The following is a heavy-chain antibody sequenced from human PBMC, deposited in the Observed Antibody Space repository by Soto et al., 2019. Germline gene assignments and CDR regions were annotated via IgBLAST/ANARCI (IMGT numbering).Heavy chain of an antibody. V-gene: IGHV3-9*01. CDR1: GFTFDDYA. D-gene: IGHD3-10*01. Sequence: EVRLVESGGGLVQPGRSLRLSCAASGFTFDDYAMHWVRQAPGKGLEWVSGISWNSGSIGYADSVKGRFTISRDNAKNSLYLQMNSLRAEDTALYYCAKDMSTIWFGETAFDYWGQGTLVTVSS. J-gene: IGHJ4*02. CDR2: ISWNSGSI. CDR3: AKDMSTIWFGETAFDY.